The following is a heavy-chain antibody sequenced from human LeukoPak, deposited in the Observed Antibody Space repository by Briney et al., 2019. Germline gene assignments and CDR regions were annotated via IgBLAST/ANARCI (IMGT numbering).Heavy chain of an antibody. CDR3: ARGGRPDY. V-gene: IGHV3-7*01. CDR2: IKEDGREK. J-gene: IGHJ4*02. Sequence: GGSLRLSCAASGFTFSSYGMHWVRQAPGKGLECVANIKEDGREKYYVDSVKGRFTISTDNAKNSLYLQMSSLRAEDTAVYYCARGGRPDYWGQGTLVTVSS. D-gene: IGHD3-10*01. CDR1: GFTFSSYG.